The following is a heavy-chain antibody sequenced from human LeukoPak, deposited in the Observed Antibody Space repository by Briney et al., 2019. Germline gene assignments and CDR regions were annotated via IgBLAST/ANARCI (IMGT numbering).Heavy chain of an antibody. CDR2: IYYSGST. CDR1: GDSLNSGAYY. Sequence: SQTLSLTCTVSGDSLNSGAYYWSWIRQHPGKGLEWIGYIYYSGSTYYNPSLKSRLTISIDTSKNQFSLRLSSVTAAGTSVYYCVRSRTRGTTVDYWGQGTLVTVSS. CDR3: VRSRTRGTTVDY. J-gene: IGHJ4*02. V-gene: IGHV4-31*03. D-gene: IGHD4-17*01.